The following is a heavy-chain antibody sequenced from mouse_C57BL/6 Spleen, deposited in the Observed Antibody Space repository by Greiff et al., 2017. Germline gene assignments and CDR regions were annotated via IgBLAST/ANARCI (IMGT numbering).Heavy chain of an antibody. Sequence: VQLQQPGAELVKPGASVKLSCKASGYTFTSYWMHWVKQRPGQGLEWIGMIHPNSGSTNYNEKFKRKATLTVEKSSSTAYMQLSSLTSEDSAVFYCARSDYDCAMDYWGQGTSVTVSS. D-gene: IGHD2-4*01. CDR1: GYTFTSYW. V-gene: IGHV1-64*01. J-gene: IGHJ4*01. CDR3: ARSDYDCAMDY. CDR2: IHPNSGST.